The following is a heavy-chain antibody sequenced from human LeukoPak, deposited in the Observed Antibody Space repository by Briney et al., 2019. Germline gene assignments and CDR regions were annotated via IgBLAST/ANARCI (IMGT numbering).Heavy chain of an antibody. Sequence: SETLSLTCTVSGGSISSYYWSWIRQPPGKGLEWIGYIYYSGSTNYNPSLKSRVTISVDTSKSQFSLKLSSVTAADTAVYYCARQNNWGTYYFDYWGQGTLVTVSS. V-gene: IGHV4-59*08. D-gene: IGHD7-27*01. CDR3: ARQNNWGTYYFDY. CDR1: GGSISSYY. CDR2: IYYSGST. J-gene: IGHJ4*02.